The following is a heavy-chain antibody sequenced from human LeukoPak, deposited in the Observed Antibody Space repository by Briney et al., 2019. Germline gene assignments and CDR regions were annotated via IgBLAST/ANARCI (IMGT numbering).Heavy chain of an antibody. V-gene: IGHV3-7*03. CDR2: IKQDGSDK. J-gene: IGHJ4*02. Sequence: GVLRLSCAASGFTFSSYWMSWVRQAPGKGLEWVANIKQDGSDKYYVDSVKGRFTISRDNAKNLLYLQINSLRAEDTAVYYCARKMVVGSYFDYWGQGTPVTVSS. CDR1: GFTFSSYW. D-gene: IGHD2-15*01. CDR3: ARKMVVGSYFDY.